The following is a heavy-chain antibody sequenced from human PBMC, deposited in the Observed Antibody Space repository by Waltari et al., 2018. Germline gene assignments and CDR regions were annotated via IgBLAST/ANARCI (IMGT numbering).Heavy chain of an antibody. CDR1: GGTFSSYA. CDR3: ARAREVDWQLGWEQNAFDI. V-gene: IGHV1-2*06. D-gene: IGHD1-26*01. CDR2: INPNSGGT. Sequence: QVQLVQSGAEVKKPGSSVKVSCKASGGTFSSYAISWVRQAPGQGLEWMGRINPNSGGTNYAQKFQGRVTMTRDTSISTAYMELSRLRSDDTAVYYCARAREVDWQLGWEQNAFDIWGQGTMVTVSS. J-gene: IGHJ3*02.